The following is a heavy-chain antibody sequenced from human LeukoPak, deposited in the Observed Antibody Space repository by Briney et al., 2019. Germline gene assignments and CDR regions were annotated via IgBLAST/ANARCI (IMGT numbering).Heavy chain of an antibody. CDR1: GGTFGSYA. D-gene: IGHD6-19*01. V-gene: IGHV1-69*13. CDR3: ARMLAVAGRLIYGMDV. Sequence: ASVKVSCKASGGTFGSYAISWVRQAPGQGLEWMGGIIPIFGTANYAQKFQGRVTITADESTSTAYMELSSLRSEDTAVYYCARMLAVAGRLIYGMDVWGQGTTVTVSS. J-gene: IGHJ6*02. CDR2: IIPIFGTA.